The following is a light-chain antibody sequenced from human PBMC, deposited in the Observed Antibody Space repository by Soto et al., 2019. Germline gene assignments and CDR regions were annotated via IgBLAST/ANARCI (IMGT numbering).Light chain of an antibody. CDR3: QQYGSSPRT. CDR2: DAS. CDR1: QDISNY. V-gene: IGKV1-33*01. Sequence: DIQMTQSPSSLSASVGDRVTITCLASQDISNYLNWYQQKPGKAPKLLIYDASSLESGVPPRFSGSGSGTEFTLTISRLEPEDFAVYYCQQYGSSPRTFGQGTKV. J-gene: IGKJ1*01.